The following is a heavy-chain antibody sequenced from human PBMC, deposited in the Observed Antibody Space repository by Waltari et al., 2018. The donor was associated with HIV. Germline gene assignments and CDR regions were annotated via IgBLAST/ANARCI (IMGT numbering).Heavy chain of an antibody. Sequence: QVQLVQSGAEVKKPGSSVKVSCKASGGTFSSYAISWLRQAPGQGLEWMGGIIPIFGTANYAQKFQGRVTITADESTSTAYMELSSLRSEDTAVYYCARVPNVDTAMVRGWFDPWGQGTLVTVSS. CDR2: IIPIFGTA. CDR3: ARVPNVDTAMVRGWFDP. D-gene: IGHD5-18*01. J-gene: IGHJ5*02. V-gene: IGHV1-69*01. CDR1: GGTFSSYA.